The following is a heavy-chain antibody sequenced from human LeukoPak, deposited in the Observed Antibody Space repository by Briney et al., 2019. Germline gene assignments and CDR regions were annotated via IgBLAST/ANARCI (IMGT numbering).Heavy chain of an antibody. CDR3: AKDPY. CDR2: ISYDGSNK. V-gene: IGHV3-30*18. J-gene: IGHJ4*02. CDR1: GFTFSSYG. Sequence: PGGSLRLSCAAPGFTFSSYGMHWVRQAPGKGLEWVAVISYDGSNKYYADSVKGRFTISRDNSKNTLYLQMNSLRAEDTAVYYCAKDPYWGQGTLVTVSS.